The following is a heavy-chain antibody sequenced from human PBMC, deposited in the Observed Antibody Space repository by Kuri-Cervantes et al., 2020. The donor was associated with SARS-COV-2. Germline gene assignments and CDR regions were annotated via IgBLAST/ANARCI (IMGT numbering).Heavy chain of an antibody. Sequence: GESLKISCAASGFTFSSYWMSWVRQAPGKGLEWVANIKQVGTEKYYVDSVKGRFTISRDNAKNSLYLQMSSLRAEDTAVYYCAREGFLEWLPFDYWGQGTLVTVSS. CDR1: GFTFSSYW. J-gene: IGHJ4*02. CDR3: AREGFLEWLPFDY. CDR2: IKQVGTEK. V-gene: IGHV3-7*01. D-gene: IGHD3-3*01.